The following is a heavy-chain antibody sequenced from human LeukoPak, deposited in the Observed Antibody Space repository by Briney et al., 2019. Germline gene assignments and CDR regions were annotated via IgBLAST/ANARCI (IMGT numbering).Heavy chain of an antibody. J-gene: IGHJ6*03. CDR3: ARDYYGHYYMDV. CDR2: IYSGGST. V-gene: IGHV4-59*01. D-gene: IGHD3-10*01. Sequence: RTSETLSLTCTVSGASISSLYWSWIRQPPGKGLEWIGYIYSGGSTDYNPSLKSRVTISVDTSKNQFSLKLNSVTAADTAVYYCARDYYGHYYMDVWGKGTTVTISS. CDR1: GASISSLY.